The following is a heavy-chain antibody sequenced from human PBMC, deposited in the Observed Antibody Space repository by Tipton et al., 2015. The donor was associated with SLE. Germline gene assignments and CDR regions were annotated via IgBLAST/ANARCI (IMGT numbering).Heavy chain of an antibody. J-gene: IGHJ4*02. Sequence: SLRLSCAASGFTFSNYNMRWVRQAPGKGLEWVSSISGSGSFIYYADSLQGRFTISRDNAKNSLYLQMNSLRAEDTAVYYCARARGISGWSGGYWGQGTLVTVSS. V-gene: IGHV3-21*04. D-gene: IGHD6-19*01. CDR3: ARARGISGWSGGY. CDR1: GFTFSNYN. CDR2: ISGSGSFI.